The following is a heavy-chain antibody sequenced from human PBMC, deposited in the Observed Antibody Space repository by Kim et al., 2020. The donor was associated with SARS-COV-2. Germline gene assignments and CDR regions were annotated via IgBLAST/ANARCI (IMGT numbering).Heavy chain of an antibody. Sequence: SETLSLTCAVYGGSFSGYYWSWIRQPPGKGLEWIGEINHSGSTNYNPSLKSRVTISVDTSKNQFSLKLSSVTAADTAVYYCARGQDSSSSFQRYWGQGTLVTVSS. V-gene: IGHV4-34*01. CDR3: ARGQDSSSSFQRY. D-gene: IGHD6-13*01. CDR2: INHSGST. J-gene: IGHJ4*02. CDR1: GGSFSGYY.